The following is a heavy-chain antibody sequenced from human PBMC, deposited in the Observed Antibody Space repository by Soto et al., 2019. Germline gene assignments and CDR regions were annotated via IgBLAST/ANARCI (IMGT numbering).Heavy chain of an antibody. J-gene: IGHJ4*02. CDR2: INPDTGGT. Sequence: ASVKVSCKASGYTFTGYYIHWVRQAPGQGLEWMGWINPDTGGTEYAQKFQGRVTMASGTSITTAYMELSRLTSDDTAVYYCARVEWYGASPANFDFWGQGTLVTVSS. CDR3: ARVEWYGASPANFDF. V-gene: IGHV1-2*02. D-gene: IGHD1-26*01. CDR1: GYTFTGYY.